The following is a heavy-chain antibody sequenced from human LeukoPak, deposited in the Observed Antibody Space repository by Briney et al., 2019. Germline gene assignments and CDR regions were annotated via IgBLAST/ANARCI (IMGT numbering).Heavy chain of an antibody. Sequence: GGSLRLSCEASGFTFSTYGINWVRQAPGKGLECVSVIYSDSNTYYADSVKGRFTISRDNSKNTLYLQMSSLRAEDTAVYYCAKGGISTIVRGVIGYMDVWGKGTMVTISS. D-gene: IGHD3-10*01. CDR2: IYSDSNT. V-gene: IGHV3-66*01. CDR1: GFTFSTYG. J-gene: IGHJ6*03. CDR3: AKGGISTIVRGVIGYMDV.